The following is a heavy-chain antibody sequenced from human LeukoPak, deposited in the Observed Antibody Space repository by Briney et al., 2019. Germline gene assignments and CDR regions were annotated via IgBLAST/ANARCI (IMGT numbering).Heavy chain of an antibody. CDR3: ARFIRGDSSSRRRAFDY. D-gene: IGHD6-6*01. CDR1: GGSISSYY. J-gene: IGHJ4*02. V-gene: IGHV4-59*01. CDR2: IYYSGST. Sequence: SSETLSLTCTVSGGSISSYYWSWIRQPPGKGLEWIGYIYYSGSTYYNPSLKSRVTISVDTSKNQFSLKLSSVTAADTAVYYCARFIRGDSSSRRRAFDYWGQGTLVTVSS.